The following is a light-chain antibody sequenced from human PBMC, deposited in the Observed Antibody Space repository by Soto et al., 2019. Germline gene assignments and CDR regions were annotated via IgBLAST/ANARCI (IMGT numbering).Light chain of an antibody. CDR2: GVS. V-gene: IGKV3-20*01. CDR1: QSVSSSY. J-gene: IGKJ1*01. Sequence: EIVLTQSPGTLSLSPGERATLSCRASQSVSSSYLAWYQQKPGQAPRLLIYGVSSRATGIPDRFSGSGSGTDFTLTISRLEPEDFAVYYCQQYGSSPETFGQVTKVEIK. CDR3: QQYGSSPET.